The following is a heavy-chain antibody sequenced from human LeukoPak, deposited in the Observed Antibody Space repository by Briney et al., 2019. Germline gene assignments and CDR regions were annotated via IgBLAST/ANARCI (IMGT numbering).Heavy chain of an antibody. CDR1: GFNFIDNS. J-gene: IGHJ4*02. CDR2: ISSSKTYI. Sequence: GGSLRLSCAGSGFNFIDNSMHWVRQAPGRGLEWVSSISSSKTYIYYRDSVKGRSTISRDNAKNSLFLQMNSLRVEDTAVYFCARGYCSGTSCYMFDSWGQGTRVIVSS. CDR3: ARGYCSGTSCYMFDS. V-gene: IGHV3-21*01. D-gene: IGHD2-2*01.